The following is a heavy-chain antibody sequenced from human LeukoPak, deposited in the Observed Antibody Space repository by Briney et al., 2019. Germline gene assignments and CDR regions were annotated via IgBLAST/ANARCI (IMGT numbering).Heavy chain of an antibody. V-gene: IGHV3-7*04. CDR1: GFTFGKYW. CDR3: TRVGYIDEGIDY. D-gene: IGHD5-24*01. J-gene: IGHJ4*02. Sequence: GGSLRLSCVASGFTFGKYWMNWVRQAPGKGLEWVANIKQDGSKKSYVDSVKGRFTISRDNAKNSLYLQMNSLRAEDTAIYYCTRVGYIDEGIDYWGQGTLVTVSS. CDR2: IKQDGSKK.